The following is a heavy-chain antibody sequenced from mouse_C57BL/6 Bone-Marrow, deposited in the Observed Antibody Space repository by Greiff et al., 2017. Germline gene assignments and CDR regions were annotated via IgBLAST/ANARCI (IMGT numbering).Heavy chain of an antibody. CDR2: VYPYNGGT. V-gene: IGHV1-36*01. J-gene: IGHJ2*01. D-gene: IGHD1-1*01. CDR3: ARWCYGSHGY. CDR1: GFTFTDYY. Sequence: EVQLQESGPVLVKPGPSVKISCKASGFTFTDYYMHWVKQSHGKSLEWIGPVYPYNGGTSYNQKFKGKATLTVDTSSSTAYMDLNSLTSEGSAGYYFARWCYGSHGYWGKSTTLTVSP.